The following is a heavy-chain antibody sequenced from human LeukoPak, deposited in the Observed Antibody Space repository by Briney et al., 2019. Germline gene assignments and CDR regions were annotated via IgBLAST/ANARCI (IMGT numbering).Heavy chain of an antibody. CDR2: INHSGST. Sequence: SETLSLTCAVYGGSFSGYYWSWIRQPPGKGLEWIGEINHSGSTNYNPSLKSRVTISVDTSKNQFSLKLSSVTAADTAVYYCARTVPGYSSRSLDYWGQGTLVTVSS. J-gene: IGHJ4*02. V-gene: IGHV4-34*01. CDR1: GGSFSGYY. CDR3: ARTVPGYSSRSLDY. D-gene: IGHD6-13*01.